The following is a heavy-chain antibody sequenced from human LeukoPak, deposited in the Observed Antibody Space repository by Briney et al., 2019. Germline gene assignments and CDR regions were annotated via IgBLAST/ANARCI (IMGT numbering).Heavy chain of an antibody. D-gene: IGHD2-15*01. Sequence: GGSLRLSCAASGFTVSSNYMSWVRQAPGKGLEWVPVIYSGGSTYYADSVKGRFTISRDNSKNTLYLQMNSLRAEDTAVYYCARINGGLDAFDIWGQGTMVTVSS. J-gene: IGHJ3*02. CDR1: GFTVSSNY. CDR2: IYSGGST. V-gene: IGHV3-53*01. CDR3: ARINGGLDAFDI.